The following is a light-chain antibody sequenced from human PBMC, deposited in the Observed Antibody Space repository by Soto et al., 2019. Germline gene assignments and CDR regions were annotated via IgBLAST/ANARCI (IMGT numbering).Light chain of an antibody. CDR3: CSYGGSRAV. CDR1: SSDVGSYYL. CDR2: EGN. Sequence: QSVLTQPASVSGSPGQSITISCTGTSSDVGSYYLISWYQQHPGKAPKLMIYEGNKRPSGISNRFSGSKSGNTASLTISGLQAEDEAEYYCCSYGGSRAVFGGGTKLTVL. J-gene: IGLJ2*01. V-gene: IGLV2-23*01.